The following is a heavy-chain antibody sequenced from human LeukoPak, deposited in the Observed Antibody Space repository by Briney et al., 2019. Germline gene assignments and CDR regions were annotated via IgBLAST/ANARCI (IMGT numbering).Heavy chain of an antibody. D-gene: IGHD6-19*01. CDR1: GFTFSDYY. Sequence: PGGSLRLSCAASGFTFSDYYMSWVRQAPGKGLEWVSVIYSGGSTYYADSVKGRFTISRDNSKNTLYLQMNSLRAEDTAVYYCARGSRSSGWFDYWGQGTLVTVSS. V-gene: IGHV3-53*01. J-gene: IGHJ4*02. CDR3: ARGSRSSGWFDY. CDR2: IYSGGST.